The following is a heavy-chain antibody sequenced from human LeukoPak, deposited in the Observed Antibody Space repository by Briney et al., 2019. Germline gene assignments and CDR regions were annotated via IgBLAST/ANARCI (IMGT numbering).Heavy chain of an antibody. J-gene: IGHJ6*02. D-gene: IGHD3-3*01. CDR3: ARGPNYDFWSGHPNYYYYGMDV. CDR2: INHSGST. Sequence: PSGTLSLTCAVYGGSFSGYYWSWIRQPPGKGLEWIGEINHSGSTNYNPSLKSRVTISVDTSKNQFSLKLSSVTAADTAVYYCARGPNYDFWSGHPNYYYYGMDVWGQGTTVTVSS. CDR1: GGSFSGYY. V-gene: IGHV4-34*01.